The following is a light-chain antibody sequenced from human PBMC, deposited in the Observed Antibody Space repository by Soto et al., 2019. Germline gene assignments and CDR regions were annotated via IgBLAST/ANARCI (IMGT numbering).Light chain of an antibody. V-gene: IGKV3-20*01. Sequence: EIVLTQSPGTLSLSPGEGATLSCRASQSINSNYLAWYQQKPGQAPRLLIYGASSRATGIPDRFSGSGSGTDLTLTISRLEPEDFAVYYCQQYGSSPPYTFGQGTKLEIK. J-gene: IGKJ2*01. CDR1: QSINSNY. CDR3: QQYGSSPPYT. CDR2: GAS.